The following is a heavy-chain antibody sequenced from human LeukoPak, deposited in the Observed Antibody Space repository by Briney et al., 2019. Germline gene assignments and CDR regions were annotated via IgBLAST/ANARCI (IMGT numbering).Heavy chain of an antibody. J-gene: IGHJ6*02. CDR3: GKDSHYYVAMDV. Sequence: GGSLRLSCAASGFSFSDYAMSWVRQAPGKGLEWVSGIGSDGSTHHAESVKGRFAISRDNSKSTLYLQMNSLRAEDTALYYCGKDSHYYVAMDVWGQGTTVTVSS. CDR1: GFSFSDYA. CDR2: IGSDGST. D-gene: IGHD3-10*02. V-gene: IGHV3-23*01.